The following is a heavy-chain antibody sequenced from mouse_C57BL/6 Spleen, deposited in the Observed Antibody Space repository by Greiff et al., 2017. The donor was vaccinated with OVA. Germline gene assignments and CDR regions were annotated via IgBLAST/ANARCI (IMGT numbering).Heavy chain of an antibody. Sequence: EVKLVESGEGLVKPGGSLKLSCAASGFTFSSYAMSWVRQTPEKRLEWVAYISSGGDYIYYADTVKGRFTISRDNARNTLYLQMSSLKSEDTAMYYCTRDREDYYGSCYAMDYWGQGTSGTVSS. J-gene: IGHJ4*01. V-gene: IGHV5-9-1*02. CDR1: GFTFSSYA. CDR2: ISSGGDYI. CDR3: TRDREDYYGSCYAMDY. D-gene: IGHD1-1*01.